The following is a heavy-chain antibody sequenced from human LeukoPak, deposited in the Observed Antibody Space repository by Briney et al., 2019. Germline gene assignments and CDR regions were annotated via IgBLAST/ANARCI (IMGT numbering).Heavy chain of an antibody. CDR2: IYNSGST. J-gene: IGHJ4*02. Sequence: PSETLSLTRTVSGGSISSYYWSWTPQPAGKGLEWIGRIYNSGSTTHNPSLKSRVTLSVDTSKNQFSLRLDSVTASDTALYFLSRSIFGVVPPAYWGQGALVTDSS. V-gene: IGHV4-4*07. CDR3: SRSIFGVVPPAY. D-gene: IGHD3-3*01. CDR1: GGSISSYY.